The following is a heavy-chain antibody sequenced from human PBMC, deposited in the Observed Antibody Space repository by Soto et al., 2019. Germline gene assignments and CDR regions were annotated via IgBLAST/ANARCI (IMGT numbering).Heavy chain of an antibody. Sequence: REWCGVGGFKIRSYAMSWISKEPGKGLEWVSAISGSGGSTSYADSVKGRFTISRDNSKNTLYLQMNSLRAEDTAVYFCAKGVLLWFGEPHHAFDIWGHGTMVTVSS. CDR2: ISGSGGST. CDR1: GFKIRSYA. CDR3: AKGVLLWFGEPHHAFDI. D-gene: IGHD3-10*01. J-gene: IGHJ3*02. V-gene: IGHV3-23*01.